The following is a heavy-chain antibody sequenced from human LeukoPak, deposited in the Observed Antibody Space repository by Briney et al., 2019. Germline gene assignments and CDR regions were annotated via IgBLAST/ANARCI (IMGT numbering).Heavy chain of an antibody. CDR3: ARGRASMVRGVNFDY. V-gene: IGHV1-46*01. CDR2: INSSGGST. J-gene: IGHJ4*02. D-gene: IGHD3-10*01. Sequence: APVKVSCKASGYTFTSYYMRWVRQAPGQGLEWMGIINSSGGSTSYAQKFQGRVTMTRDTSTSTVYMELSSLRSEDTAVYYCARGRASMVRGVNFDYWGQGTLVTVSS. CDR1: GYTFTSYY.